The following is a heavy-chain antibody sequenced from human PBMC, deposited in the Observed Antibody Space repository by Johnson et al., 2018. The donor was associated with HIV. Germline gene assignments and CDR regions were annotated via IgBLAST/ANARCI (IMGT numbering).Heavy chain of an antibody. CDR2: ISWNSGSI. D-gene: IGHD3-22*01. CDR1: GFTFDDYA. J-gene: IGHJ3*02. Sequence: ELQLLESGGGLVQPGRSLRLSCAASGFTFDDYAMHWVRQAPGKGLEWVSGISWNSGSIGYADSVKGRFTISRDNAKNSLYLQMNSLRAEDTALYYCARVTYYYDSNGPRAFDIWGQGTMVTVSS. CDR3: ARVTYYYDSNGPRAFDI. V-gene: IGHV3-9*01.